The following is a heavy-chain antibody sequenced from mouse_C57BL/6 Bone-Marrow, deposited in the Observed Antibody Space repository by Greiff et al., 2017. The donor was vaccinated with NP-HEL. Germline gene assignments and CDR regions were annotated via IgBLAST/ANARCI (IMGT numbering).Heavy chain of an antibody. Sequence: EVQLQESGPELVKPGASVKISCKASGYSFTGYYMHWVKQSHGNILDWIGYIYPYNGVSSYNQKFKGKATLTVDKSSSTAYMELRSLTSEDSAVYYCARDDYDAPYYYAMDYWGQGTSVTVSS. V-gene: IGHV1-31*01. CDR1: GYSFTGYY. D-gene: IGHD2-4*01. CDR3: ARDDYDAPYYYAMDY. J-gene: IGHJ4*01. CDR2: IYPYNGVS.